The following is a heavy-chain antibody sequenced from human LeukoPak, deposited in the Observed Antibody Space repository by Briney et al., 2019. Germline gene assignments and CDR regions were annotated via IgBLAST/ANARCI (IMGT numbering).Heavy chain of an antibody. J-gene: IGHJ4*02. V-gene: IGHV3-74*01. CDR2: INSDGTTT. CDR1: GFSFSSYL. Sequence: GGSLRLSCAASGFSFSSYLMHWVRQAPGKGLVWVSRINSDGTTTTYADSVKGRLTVSRDNAKNTLYLQMNSLRAEDTAVYYCARGRYCSGGTCYFDYWGQGALVTVSS. CDR3: ARGRYCSGGTCYFDY. D-gene: IGHD2-15*01.